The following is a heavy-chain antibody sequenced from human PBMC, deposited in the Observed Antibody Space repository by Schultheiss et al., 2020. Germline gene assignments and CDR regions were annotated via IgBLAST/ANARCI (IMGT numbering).Heavy chain of an antibody. Sequence: GGSLRLSCKGSGYSFTSYWISWVRQMPGKGLEWMGRIDPSDSYTNYSPSFQGHVTISADKSISTAYLQWSSLKASDTAMYYCARPRSGAGTTDAFDIWGQGTMITVS. J-gene: IGHJ3*02. CDR3: ARPRSGAGTTDAFDI. V-gene: IGHV5-10-1*01. D-gene: IGHD3-10*01. CDR2: IDPSDSYT. CDR1: GYSFTSYW.